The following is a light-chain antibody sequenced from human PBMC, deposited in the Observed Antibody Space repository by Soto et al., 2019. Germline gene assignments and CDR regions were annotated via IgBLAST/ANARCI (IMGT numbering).Light chain of an antibody. CDR3: FSYTTSGRYV. CDR2: DVN. J-gene: IGLJ1*01. Sequence: QSDLTQPASVSGSPGQSITIPCTGTSSDVGAYNYVSWYQHHPGKAPQLIIDDVNNRPSGVSNRFSGSKSGSTASLTISGLQAEDEADYYCFSYTTSGRYVFGTGTKLTVL. CDR1: SSDVGAYNY. V-gene: IGLV2-14*03.